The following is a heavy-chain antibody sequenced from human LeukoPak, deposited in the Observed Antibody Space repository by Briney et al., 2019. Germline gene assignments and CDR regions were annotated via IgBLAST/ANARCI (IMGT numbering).Heavy chain of an antibody. CDR2: MSAYNDRT. J-gene: IGHJ4*02. CDR3: AQELSDIFVVRTDS. CDR1: GFTFTTFW. Sequence: PGGSLRLSCAASGFTFTTFWMNWVRQTPGKGLEWVATMSAYNDRTHYADSVRGRFTVSRDNSKNTLSLQMNSLREDDTAVYYCAQELSDIFVVRTDSWGQGTLVTVSS. D-gene: IGHD1-26*01. V-gene: IGHV3-23*01.